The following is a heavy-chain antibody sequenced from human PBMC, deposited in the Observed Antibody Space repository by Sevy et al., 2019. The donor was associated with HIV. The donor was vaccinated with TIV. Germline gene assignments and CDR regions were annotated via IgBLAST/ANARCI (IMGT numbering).Heavy chain of an antibody. CDR2: INPSGGST. CDR3: TYYDSSGSFDY. V-gene: IGHV1-46*03. CDR1: GYTFTSYY. D-gene: IGHD3-22*01. Sequence: ASVKVSCKASGYTFTSYYMHWVRQAPGQGLEWMGIINPSGGSTSYAQKFQGRVTMTRDTSTSTVYMELSSLGSEDTAVYYCTYYDSSGSFDYWGQGTLVTISS. J-gene: IGHJ4*02.